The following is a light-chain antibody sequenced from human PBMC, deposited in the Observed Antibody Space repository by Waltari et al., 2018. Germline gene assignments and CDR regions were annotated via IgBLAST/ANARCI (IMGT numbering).Light chain of an antibody. J-gene: IGKJ3*01. CDR3: MQGIHLPPPPPT. Sequence: DIVMTQTPLSLSVTPGQPASISCKSSQSLLHSDGKTYLYWYLQKPGQSPQLLIYAVSSRFSGVPDRFSGSGSGTDFTLKISRVEAEDVGVYYCMQGIHLPPPPPTFGPGTKVDIK. V-gene: IGKV2-29*02. CDR2: AVS. CDR1: QSLLHSDGKTY.